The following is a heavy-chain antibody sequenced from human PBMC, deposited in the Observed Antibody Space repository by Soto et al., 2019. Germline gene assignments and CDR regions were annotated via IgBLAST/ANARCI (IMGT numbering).Heavy chain of an antibody. CDR1: GFTFSSYS. J-gene: IGHJ6*01. CDR2: ISSSSSYI. CDR3: ARHLSSSCPTYSYYGMDV. D-gene: IGHD6-13*01. Sequence: EVQLVESGGGLVKPGGSLRLSCAASGFTFSSYSMNWVRQAPGKGLEWVSSISSSSSYIYYADSVKGRFTISSDNANNSLYLQMNSLRADHTGVYYCARHLSSSCPTYSYYGMDVWGQATTVTVSS. V-gene: IGHV3-21*01.